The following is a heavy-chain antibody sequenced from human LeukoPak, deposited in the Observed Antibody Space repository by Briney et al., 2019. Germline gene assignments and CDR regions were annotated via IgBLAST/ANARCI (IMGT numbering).Heavy chain of an antibody. J-gene: IGHJ2*01. D-gene: IGHD3-10*01. CDR2: IYYSGST. Sequence: SETLSLTCAVSGGSISSYYWSWIRQPPGKGLEWIGYIYYSGSTNYNPSLKSRVTISVDTSKNQFSLKLSSVTAADTAVYYCARHPGRPRPKSYWYFDLWGRGTLVTVSS. CDR1: GGSISSYY. V-gene: IGHV4-59*08. CDR3: ARHPGRPRPKSYWYFDL.